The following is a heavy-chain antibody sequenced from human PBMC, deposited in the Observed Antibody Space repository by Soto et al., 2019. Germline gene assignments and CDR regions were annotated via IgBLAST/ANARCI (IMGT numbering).Heavy chain of an antibody. Sequence: HPGGSLRLSCAASGFTFSSYAMHWVRQAPGKGLEWVAVISYDGSNKYYADSVKGRFTISRDNSKNTLYLQMNSLRAEDTAVYYCARDANGMDVWGQGTTVTVSS. CDR2: ISYDGSNK. V-gene: IGHV3-30-3*01. CDR1: GFTFSSYA. J-gene: IGHJ6*02. CDR3: ARDANGMDV.